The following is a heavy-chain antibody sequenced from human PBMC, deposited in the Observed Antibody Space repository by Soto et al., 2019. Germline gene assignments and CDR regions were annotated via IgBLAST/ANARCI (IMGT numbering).Heavy chain of an antibody. CDR3: AREHAGFGDY. D-gene: IGHD3-16*01. V-gene: IGHV1-2*02. J-gene: IGHJ4*02. Sequence: WASVKVSCKASGYTLTSYGISWVRQAPGQGLEWLGWFNPKTGGPNYAPKFQGRVTMTRDTSLSTTYMELTSLTSDDTAVYYCAREHAGFGDYWGPGTLVTVSS. CDR1: GYTLTSYG. CDR2: FNPKTGGP.